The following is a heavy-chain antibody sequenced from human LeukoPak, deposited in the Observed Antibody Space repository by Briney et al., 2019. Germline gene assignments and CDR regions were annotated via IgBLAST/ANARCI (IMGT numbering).Heavy chain of an antibody. V-gene: IGHV3-66*01. D-gene: IGHD2-2*02. J-gene: IGHJ3*02. CDR3: ASDTRGAFDI. CDR2: IYSGGRT. CDR1: GFTVSSNY. Sequence: GGSLRLSCAASGFTVSSNYMSWVRQAPGKGLEWVSVIYSGGRTYYADSVKGRFTISRDNSKNTLYLQMNSLRAEDTAVYYCASDTRGAFDIWGQGTMVTVSS.